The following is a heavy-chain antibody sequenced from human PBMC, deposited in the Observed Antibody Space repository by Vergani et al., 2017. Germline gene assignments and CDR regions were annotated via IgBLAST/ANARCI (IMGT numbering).Heavy chain of an antibody. CDR3: ARDSSSSVYYYYGMDV. V-gene: IGHV3-23*01. J-gene: IGHJ6*02. Sequence: EVQLLESGGGLVQPGGSLRLSCAASGFTFSSYAMSWVRQAPGKGLEWVSAISGSGSTIYYADSVKGRFTISRDNAKNSLYLQMNSLRAEDTAVYYCARDSSSSVYYYYGMDVWGQGTTVTVSS. CDR1: GFTFSSYA. D-gene: IGHD6-6*01. CDR2: ISGSGSTI.